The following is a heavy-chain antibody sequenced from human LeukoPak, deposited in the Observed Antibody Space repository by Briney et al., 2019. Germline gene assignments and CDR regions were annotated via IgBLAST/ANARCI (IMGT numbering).Heavy chain of an antibody. V-gene: IGHV1-46*01. Sequence: ASVKVSCKAYGSYYMHWVRQAPGQGLEWMGIINPSGGSTGYAQKFQGRVTMTRDTSTSTVYMELSSLRSEDTAVYYCARDSGSGTYTFDIWGQGTVVTVSS. CDR1: GSYY. D-gene: IGHD3-10*01. J-gene: IGHJ3*02. CDR3: ARDSGSGTYTFDI. CDR2: INPSGGST.